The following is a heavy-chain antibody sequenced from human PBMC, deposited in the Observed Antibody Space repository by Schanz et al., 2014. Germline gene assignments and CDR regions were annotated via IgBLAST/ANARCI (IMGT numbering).Heavy chain of an antibody. CDR2: INPSVGNT. V-gene: IGHV1-46*03. CDR1: GYTFPRYY. CDR3: ARGPSTGAFDI. J-gene: IGHJ3*02. Sequence: QVQLVQSGAEVKKPGASVQVSCEASGYTFPRYYIQWFRQAPGQGLEWMGLINPSVGNTNYAQKFRGRVTMTRDTSTSTVYMELSSLRSEDTAVYFCARGPSTGAFDIWGQGTMVTVSS.